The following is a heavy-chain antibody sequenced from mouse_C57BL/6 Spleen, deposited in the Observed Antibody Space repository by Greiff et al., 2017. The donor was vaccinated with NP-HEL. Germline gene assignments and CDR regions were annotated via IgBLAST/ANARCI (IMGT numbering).Heavy chain of an antibody. Sequence: VQLQQSVAELVRPGASVKLSCKASGYTFTDYYINWVKQRPGQGLEWIARIYPGSGNTYYNEKFKGKATLTAEKASSTAYMQLSSLTSEDSAVYFCAREGRGGAMDYWGQGTSVTVSS. CDR1: GYTFTDYY. V-gene: IGHV1-76*01. CDR3: AREGRGGAMDY. CDR2: IYPGSGNT. J-gene: IGHJ4*01.